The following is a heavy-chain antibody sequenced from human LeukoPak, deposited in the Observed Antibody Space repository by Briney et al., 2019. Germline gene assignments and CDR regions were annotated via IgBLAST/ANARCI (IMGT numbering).Heavy chain of an antibody. Sequence: GESLKISCKGSGYSFTSYWIGWVRQMPGKGLEWMGIIYPGDSDTRYSPSFQGQVTISADKSISTAYLQWSSLKASDTAMYYCARPVWSGYRTAHDAFDIWGQGTMVTVSS. CDR1: GYSFTSYW. D-gene: IGHD3-3*01. J-gene: IGHJ3*02. CDR2: IYPGDSDT. V-gene: IGHV5-51*01. CDR3: ARPVWSGYRTAHDAFDI.